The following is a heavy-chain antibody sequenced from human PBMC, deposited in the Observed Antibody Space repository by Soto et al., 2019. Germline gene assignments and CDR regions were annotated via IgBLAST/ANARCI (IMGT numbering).Heavy chain of an antibody. Sequence: QVQLVQSGAEVKKPGASVKVSCKASGYTFTSYGISWVRQAPGQGLEWMGWISAYNGNTNYAQQLQGRVTMTTDTSTSKGYMELRSLRSDDTVVYYCARDFGGWYFDCWGQGTLVTVSS. V-gene: IGHV1-18*01. CDR3: ARDFGGWYFDC. CDR1: GYTFTSYG. D-gene: IGHD1-26*01. J-gene: IGHJ4*02. CDR2: ISAYNGNT.